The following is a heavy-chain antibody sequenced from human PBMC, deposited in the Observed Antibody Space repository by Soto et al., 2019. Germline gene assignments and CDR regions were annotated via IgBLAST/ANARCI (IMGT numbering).Heavy chain of an antibody. J-gene: IGHJ4*02. V-gene: IGHV3-15*01. CDR1: GFTFSSAW. Sequence: ESLRLSCAASGFTFSSAWMSWVRQAPGKGLEWVGRIKSYTNGGTTDYAAPVKGRFAISRDDSKNTLYLQMNSLKTEDAGVYYCTTDDPINKYWGQGTLVTVSS. CDR2: IKSYTNGGTT. CDR3: TTDDPINKY.